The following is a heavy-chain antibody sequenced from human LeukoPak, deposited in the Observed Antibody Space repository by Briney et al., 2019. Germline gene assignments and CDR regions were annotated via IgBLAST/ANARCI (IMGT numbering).Heavy chain of an antibody. CDR3: AREGIAAAPYFDY. V-gene: IGHV4-59*01. CDR2: IYYSGRT. CDR1: GGSISSYY. J-gene: IGHJ4*02. Sequence: SETLSLTCTVSGGSISSYYWSWIRQPPGKGLEWIGYIYYSGRTNYNPSLKSRVTISVDTSKNQVSLKLSSVTAADAAVYYCAREGIAAAPYFDYWGQGTLVTVSS. D-gene: IGHD6-13*01.